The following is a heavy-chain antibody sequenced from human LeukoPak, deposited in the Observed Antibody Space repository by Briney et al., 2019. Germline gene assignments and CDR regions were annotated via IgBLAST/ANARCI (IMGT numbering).Heavy chain of an antibody. CDR1: GGSISSGSYY. CDR2: IYTSGST. CDR3: ARQLWFGALNAFDI. Sequence: SETLSLTCTVSGGSISSGSYYWSWTRQPAGKGLEWIGRIYTSGSTNYNPSLKSRVTISVDTSKNQFSLKLSSVTAADTAVYYCARQLWFGALNAFDIWGQGTMVTVSS. V-gene: IGHV4-61*02. D-gene: IGHD3-10*01. J-gene: IGHJ3*02.